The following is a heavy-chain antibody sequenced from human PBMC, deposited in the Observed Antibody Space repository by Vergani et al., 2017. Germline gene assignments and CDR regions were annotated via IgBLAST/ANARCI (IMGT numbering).Heavy chain of an antibody. CDR2: INHSGST. J-gene: IGHJ5*02. Sequence: QVQLPQWGAGLLKPSETLSLTCAVYGGSFSGYYWSWIRQPPGKGLEWIGEINHSGSTNYNPSLKSRVTISVDTSKNQFSLKLSSVTAADTAVYYCARGRTTYYYDSSGWIQVVWFDPWGQGTLVTVSS. D-gene: IGHD3-22*01. CDR3: ARGRTTYYYDSSGWIQVVWFDP. CDR1: GGSFSGYY. V-gene: IGHV4-34*01.